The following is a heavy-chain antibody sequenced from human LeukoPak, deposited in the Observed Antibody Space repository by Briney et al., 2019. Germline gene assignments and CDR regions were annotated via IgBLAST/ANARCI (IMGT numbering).Heavy chain of an antibody. D-gene: IGHD4-11*01. V-gene: IGHV3-30-3*01. CDR2: ISYDGSNK. CDR3: ARDGTVTYYFDY. Sequence: GGSLRLSCAASGFTFSSHAMHWVRPAPGKGLEGVTLISYDGSNKYYADSVKGRFTISRDNSKNTVYLQMNSLRAEDTAVYYCARDGTVTYYFDYWGQGTLVTVSS. CDR1: GFTFSSHA. J-gene: IGHJ4*02.